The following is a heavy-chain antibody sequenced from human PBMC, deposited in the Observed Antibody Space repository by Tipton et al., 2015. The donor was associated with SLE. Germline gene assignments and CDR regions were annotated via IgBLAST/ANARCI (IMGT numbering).Heavy chain of an antibody. V-gene: IGHV5-51*01. Sequence: VQLVQSGAEVKKPGESLKISCTGSGYSFTSYWIGWVRQMPGKGLECMGIIYPGDSDTTYSPSFQGQVTISADKSISTAYLQWSSLKASDTAMYYCARGLGATVTTGGYFDLWGRGTLVTVSS. CDR1: GYSFTSYW. D-gene: IGHD4-17*01. CDR3: ARGLGATVTTGGYFDL. CDR2: IYPGDSDT. J-gene: IGHJ2*01.